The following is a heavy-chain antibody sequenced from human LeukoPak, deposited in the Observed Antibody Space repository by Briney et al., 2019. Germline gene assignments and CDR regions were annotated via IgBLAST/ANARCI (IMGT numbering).Heavy chain of an antibody. CDR1: GYTFTSYY. CDR2: INPNSGGT. CDR3: ARETLAMVRGVIINLLYYYYMDV. D-gene: IGHD3-10*01. V-gene: IGHV1-2*02. Sequence: ASVKVSCKASGYTFTSYYMHWVRQAPGQGLEWMGWINPNSGGTNYAQKFQGRVTMTRDTSISTAYMELSRLRSDDTAVYYCARETLAMVRGVIINLLYYYYMDVWGKGTTVTISS. J-gene: IGHJ6*03.